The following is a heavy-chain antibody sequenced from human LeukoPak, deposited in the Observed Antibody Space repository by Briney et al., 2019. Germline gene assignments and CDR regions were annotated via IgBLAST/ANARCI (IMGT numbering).Heavy chain of an antibody. V-gene: IGHV3-21*01. CDR3: ASTANYYGSGRHFSYRY. Sequence: GWSLRLSCTACGFTFTSYIMNWLGQAAGKGLEGVSSISSISSYKYYADSVKGRFTISRDNAKNSLYLQMNSLRAEDTAVYYCASTANYYGSGRHFSYRYWGQGTLVTVSS. D-gene: IGHD3-10*01. CDR1: GFTFTSYI. J-gene: IGHJ4*02. CDR2: ISSISSYK.